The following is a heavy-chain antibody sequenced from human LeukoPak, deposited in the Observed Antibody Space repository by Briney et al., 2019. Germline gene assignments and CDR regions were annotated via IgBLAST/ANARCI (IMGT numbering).Heavy chain of an antibody. V-gene: IGHV3-21*05. CDR3: ARDDNWGFDY. J-gene: IGHJ4*02. Sequence: GGSLRLSCAASGCAFSDFSMNWVRKAQGKGLEWVANTRGSGSGMGSGNYYAVSVKGRFTISRDDAKNSLYLQMSSLRAEDTAFYCSARDDNWGFDYWGQGALVTVSS. CDR2: TRGSGSGMGSGN. CDR1: GCAFSDFS. D-gene: IGHD7-27*01.